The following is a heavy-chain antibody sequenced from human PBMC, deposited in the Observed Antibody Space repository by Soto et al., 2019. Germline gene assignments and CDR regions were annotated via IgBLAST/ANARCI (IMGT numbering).Heavy chain of an antibody. CDR1: GYTFSNYF. CDR2: INGGNGNT. CDR3: TRLETDY. J-gene: IGHJ4*02. Sequence: ASVKVSCKASGYTFSNYFMHWVRQAPGQRLEWMGWINGGNGNTKYSQKFQGRVTFTRDTSATTAYMELSSLRPEDTAVYYCTRLETDYWGQGTLVTVSS. V-gene: IGHV1-3*01.